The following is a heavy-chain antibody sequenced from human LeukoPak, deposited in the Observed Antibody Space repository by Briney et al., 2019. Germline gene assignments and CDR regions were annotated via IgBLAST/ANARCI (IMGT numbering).Heavy chain of an antibody. D-gene: IGHD3-22*01. V-gene: IGHV1-69*13. CDR1: GGTFSSYA. CDR2: IIPIFGTA. CDR3: ARQGQLVVTRFYFDY. Sequence: ASVKVSCKASGGTFSSYAISWVQQAPGQGLEWMGGIIPIFGTANYAQKFQGRVTITADESTSTAYMELSSLRSEDTAVYYCARQGQLVVTRFYFDYWGQGTLVTVSS. J-gene: IGHJ4*02.